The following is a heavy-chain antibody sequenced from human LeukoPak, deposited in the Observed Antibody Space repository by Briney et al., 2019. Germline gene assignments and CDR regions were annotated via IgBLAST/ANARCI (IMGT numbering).Heavy chain of an antibody. D-gene: IGHD3-10*01. CDR2: IYYSGST. V-gene: IGHV4-59*01. CDR1: GGSISSYY. Sequence: SETLSLTCTVSGGSISSYYWSWIRQPPGKGLEWIGYIYYSGSTNYNPSLKSRVTISVDTSKNQFSLKLSSVTAADTAVYYCARAGPDYYGSGSYFSYYYYYGMDVWGKGTTVTVSS. J-gene: IGHJ6*04. CDR3: ARAGPDYYGSGSYFSYYYYYGMDV.